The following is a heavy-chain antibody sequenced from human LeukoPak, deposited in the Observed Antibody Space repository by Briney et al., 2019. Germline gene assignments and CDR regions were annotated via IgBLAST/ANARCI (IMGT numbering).Heavy chain of an antibody. V-gene: IGHV4-59*01. CDR2: IYYTGST. CDR3: ARGGNYWPQWWFDP. Sequence: SETPSLTCTVSGGSISTYYCSWIRQPPAKGLEWIGYIYYTGSTSYNPSLKSRVTMSLDASKNQFSLELNAVTPADTAVYYCARGGNYWPQWWFDPWGRGTLVSVSS. J-gene: IGHJ5*02. D-gene: IGHD1-26*01. CDR1: GGSISTYY.